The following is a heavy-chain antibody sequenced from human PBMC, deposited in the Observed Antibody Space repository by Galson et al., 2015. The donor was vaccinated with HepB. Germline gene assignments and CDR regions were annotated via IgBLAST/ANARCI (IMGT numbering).Heavy chain of an antibody. D-gene: IGHD6-19*01. CDR3: ARDVAVAGTDAFDI. CDR1: GFTVSGNY. CDR2: LYSGGST. V-gene: IGHV3-53*04. J-gene: IGHJ3*02. Sequence: LRLSCAASGFTVSGNYMSWVRQAPGKGLEWVSVLYSGGSTFYADSVKGRFTISRHNSKNTLYLQMNSLRAEDTAVYYCARDVAVAGTDAFDIWGQGTMVTVSS.